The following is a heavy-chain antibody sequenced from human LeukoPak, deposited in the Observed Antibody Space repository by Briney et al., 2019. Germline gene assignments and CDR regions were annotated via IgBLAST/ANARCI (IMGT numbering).Heavy chain of an antibody. CDR3: ARTDGSGSDY. J-gene: IGHJ4*02. V-gene: IGHV4-38-2*01. Sequence: RTSETLSLTCAVSGYSISSGYRWGWIRQPPGKGLEWIGSIYHSGTTHYNPSLKSRVTISVDTSKNRFSLKPSSVTAADTAIYYCARTDGSGSDYWGQGTLVTVSS. CDR2: IYHSGTT. D-gene: IGHD3-10*01. CDR1: GYSISSGYR.